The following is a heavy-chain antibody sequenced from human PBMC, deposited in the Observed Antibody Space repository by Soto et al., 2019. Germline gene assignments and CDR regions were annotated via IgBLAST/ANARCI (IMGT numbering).Heavy chain of an antibody. CDR2: ISGSGST. J-gene: IGHJ4*02. V-gene: IGHV3-23*01. CDR3: ATGYSSSSTRRDY. CDR1: GFTFSSYS. D-gene: IGHD6-6*01. Sequence: GESLKISCAASGFTFSSYSMNWVRQAPGQGLEWVSGISGSGSTYYADSVKDRFTISRDNTKNTLYLQMNSLRAEDTARYYCATGYSSSSTRRDYWGQGTLVTVSS.